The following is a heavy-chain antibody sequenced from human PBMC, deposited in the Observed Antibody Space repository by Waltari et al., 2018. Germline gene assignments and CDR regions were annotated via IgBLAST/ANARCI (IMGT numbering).Heavy chain of an antibody. CDR3: AKDYSVGGWSSYGMDV. CDR2: ISYDGSNK. V-gene: IGHV3-30*18. Sequence: QVQLVESGGGVVQPGRSLRLSCAASGFTFSSYGMHWVRQAPGKGLEWVAVISYDGSNKDYADSGKGRFTISRDNSKNTLYLQMNSLRAEDTAVYYCAKDYSVGGWSSYGMDVWGQGTTVTVSS. CDR1: GFTFSSYG. J-gene: IGHJ6*02. D-gene: IGHD2-15*01.